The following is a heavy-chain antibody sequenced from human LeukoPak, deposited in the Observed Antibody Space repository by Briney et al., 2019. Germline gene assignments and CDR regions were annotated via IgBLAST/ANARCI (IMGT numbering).Heavy chain of an antibody. CDR2: IKSKTDGGTT. V-gene: IGHV3-15*01. CDR3: STDRRDWNPRD. CDR1: GFTFSNAW. Sequence: PGGSLRLSCAASGFTFSNAWMSWVRQAPGKGLEWVGRIKSKTDGGTTDYAAPVKGRFTISRDDSKNTLDLQMNSLKTEDTAVYYCSTDRRDWNPRDWGQGTLVTVSS. D-gene: IGHD1-1*01. J-gene: IGHJ4*02.